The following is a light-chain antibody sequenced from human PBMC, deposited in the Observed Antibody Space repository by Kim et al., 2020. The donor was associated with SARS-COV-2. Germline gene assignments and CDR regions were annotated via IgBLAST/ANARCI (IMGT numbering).Light chain of an antibody. J-gene: IGLJ1*01. V-gene: IGLV2-14*04. CDR1: SSDVGGYND. Sequence: GQSITISCTGTSSDVGGYNDVSWYQQNPGTAPKLMIYDVSTRPSGVSNRFSGSKSGTTASLTISGLQAEDEADYYCSSYTSSSTYVFGTGTKVTVL. CDR2: DVS. CDR3: SSYTSSSTYV.